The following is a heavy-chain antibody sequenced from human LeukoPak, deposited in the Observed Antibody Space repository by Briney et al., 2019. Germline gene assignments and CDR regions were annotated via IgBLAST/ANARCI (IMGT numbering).Heavy chain of an antibody. CDR1: GYSFTSYW. CDR3: ARRSGGYGLGRGFDY. CDR2: IYPGDSDP. Sequence: GESLKISCKGSGYSFTSYWIGWVRQMPGKGLEWMGIIYPGDSDPRYSPSFQGQVTISADKSISTAYLQWSSLKASDTAMYYCARRSGGYGLGRGFDYWGQGTLVTVSS. V-gene: IGHV5-51*01. J-gene: IGHJ4*02. D-gene: IGHD1-26*01.